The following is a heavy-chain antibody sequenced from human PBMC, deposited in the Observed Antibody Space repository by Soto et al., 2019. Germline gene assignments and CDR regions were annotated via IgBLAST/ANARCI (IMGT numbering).Heavy chain of an antibody. V-gene: IGHV4-4*07. CDR3: AGHKDRRSGVHY. J-gene: IGHJ4*02. CDR1: GDSITSHY. Sequence: QVQLQESGPGLVKPSETLSLTCTVSGDSITSHYWSWIRQPAGKGLEWIGRFYTRGSTNYNPSLKSGVTMSVDTSKNHFSLNISSVTAADTAVYYCAGHKDRRSGVHYWGQGTLVTVSS. D-gene: IGHD3-10*01. CDR2: FYTRGST.